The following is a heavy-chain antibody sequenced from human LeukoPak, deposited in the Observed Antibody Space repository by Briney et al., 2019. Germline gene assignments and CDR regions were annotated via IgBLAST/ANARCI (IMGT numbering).Heavy chain of an antibody. V-gene: IGHV3-23*01. Sequence: GGSPRLSCAASGFNFNNFAMSWVRQAPGKGLEWLSAMTGPADTTYYAESVKGRFTISRDYSKSMVFLQMNSLRVEDTAIYYCAKGAEIDHWGQGTLVTVSS. J-gene: IGHJ4*02. CDR1: GFNFNNFA. CDR2: MTGPADTT. CDR3: AKGAEIDH.